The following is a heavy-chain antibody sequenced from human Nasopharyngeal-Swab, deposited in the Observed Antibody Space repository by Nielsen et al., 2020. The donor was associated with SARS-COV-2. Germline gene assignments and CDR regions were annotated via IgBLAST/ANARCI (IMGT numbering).Heavy chain of an antibody. Sequence: GESLKISCTPSGFTFSDYAMNWVRLAPGKGLEWVASITSRGDRTYYGDSVKGRFTIFRENYKNTLYLQLNSLRAEDTARYYCARFSRCDDDCPSDYWGLGTLVTVSS. CDR2: ITSRGDRT. D-gene: IGHD2-21*02. CDR1: GFTFSDYA. J-gene: IGHJ4*02. CDR3: ARFSRCDDDCPSDY. V-gene: IGHV3-23*01.